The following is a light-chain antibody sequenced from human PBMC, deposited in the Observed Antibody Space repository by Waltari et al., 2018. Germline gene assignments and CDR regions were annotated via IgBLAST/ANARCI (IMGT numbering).Light chain of an antibody. J-gene: IGLJ3*02. Sequence: QSVLTQPPSVSGAPGQKVTISCTGSGSNIGAGYEVHWYQQLPRSAPKLLIYGSTSRPLGVPDRFFVSTSGTSASLAITGLQAEDEGDYYCQSYDTSLSVVFGGGTKLTVL. CDR2: GST. V-gene: IGLV1-40*01. CDR3: QSYDTSLSVV. CDR1: GSNIGAGYE.